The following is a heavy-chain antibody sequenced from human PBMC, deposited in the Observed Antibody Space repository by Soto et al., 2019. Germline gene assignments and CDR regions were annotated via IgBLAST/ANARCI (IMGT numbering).Heavy chain of an antibody. J-gene: IGHJ6*02. CDR3: TKETVTTVTTDYYYYGMDV. D-gene: IGHD4-17*01. CDR2: IKSKTDGGTT. Sequence: GGSLRLSCAASGFTFSNAWMNWVRQAPGKGLEWVGRIKSKTDGGTTDYAAPVKGRFTISRDDSKNTLYLQMNSLKTEDTAVYYCTKETVTTVTTDYYYYGMDVWGQGTTVTVSS. V-gene: IGHV3-15*07. CDR1: GFTFSNAW.